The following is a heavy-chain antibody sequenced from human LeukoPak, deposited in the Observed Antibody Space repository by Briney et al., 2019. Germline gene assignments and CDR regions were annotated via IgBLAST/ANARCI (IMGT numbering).Heavy chain of an antibody. Sequence: GGSLRLSCAASGFTFSDYCMSWIRQTPGKGLEWLSYISSSGAIIYYADSVKGRFTISRDNAKNSLYLQIDNLRADDTARYFFAKNHPSRNVARLLSDYWGWGNLVTVSS. CDR3: AKNHPSRNVARLLSDY. CDR1: GFTFSDYC. CDR2: ISSSGAII. D-gene: IGHD1-14*01. V-gene: IGHV3-11*01. J-gene: IGHJ4*02.